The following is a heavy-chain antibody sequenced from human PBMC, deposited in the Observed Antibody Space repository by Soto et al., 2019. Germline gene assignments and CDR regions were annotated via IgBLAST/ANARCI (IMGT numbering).Heavy chain of an antibody. V-gene: IGHV3-23*01. CDR2: ISGSGGST. Sequence: EVQLLESGGGLVQPGGSLRLSCAASGVTFSSYAMSWVRQAPGKGLEWVSAISGSGGSTYYADSVKGRFTISRDNSKDARYLQMSSLRAEDTAVYYCAKIYGDCSNYFYYYPDVWGKGTTVTVSS. D-gene: IGHD4-17*01. CDR3: AKIYGDCSNYFYYYPDV. CDR1: GVTFSSYA. J-gene: IGHJ6*03.